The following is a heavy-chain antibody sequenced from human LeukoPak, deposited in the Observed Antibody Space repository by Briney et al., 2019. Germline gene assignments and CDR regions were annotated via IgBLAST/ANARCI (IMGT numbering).Heavy chain of an antibody. Sequence: SVKVSCKASGYTFTSYGISWVRQAPGQGREGMGWISAYNGNTNYAKKIQGRVTMTTDTSTSTSYMELRSLRSDDTAVYYCARDNWAPTRAYYYDSSGYQVSDWYFDLWGRGTLVTVSS. D-gene: IGHD3-22*01. CDR2: ISAYNGNT. CDR3: ARDNWAPTRAYYYDSSGYQVSDWYFDL. CDR1: GYTFTSYG. V-gene: IGHV1-18*01. J-gene: IGHJ2*01.